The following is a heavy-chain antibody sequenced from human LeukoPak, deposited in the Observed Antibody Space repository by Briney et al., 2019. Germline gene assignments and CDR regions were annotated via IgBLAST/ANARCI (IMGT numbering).Heavy chain of an antibody. CDR1: GLTVSNNY. D-gene: IGHD1-14*01. CDR2: IYSGGST. V-gene: IGHV3-53*01. CDR3: ARGLGIYYYYMDV. J-gene: IGHJ6*03. Sequence: GGSLRLSCAASGLTVSNNYMKWVRQAPGKGLEWVSLIYSGGSTYYADSVKGRFTISRDNPRNTVYLQMNNLRAEDTAVYYCARGLGIYYYYMDVWGKGTTVTVSS.